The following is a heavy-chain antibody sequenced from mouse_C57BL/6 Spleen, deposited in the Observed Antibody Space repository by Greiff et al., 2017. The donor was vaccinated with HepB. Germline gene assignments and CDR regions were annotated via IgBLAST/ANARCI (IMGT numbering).Heavy chain of an antibody. CDR2: IDPNSGGT. Sequence: QVQLQQPGAELVKPGASVKLSCKASGYTFTSYWMHWVKQRPGRGLEWIGRIDPNSGGTKYNEKFKSKATLTVDKPSSTAYMQLSSLTSEDSAIYYCARRAVTNFFFDYWGQGTTLTVSS. CDR1: GYTFTSYW. CDR3: ARRAVTNFFFDY. V-gene: IGHV1-72*01. J-gene: IGHJ2*01. D-gene: IGHD2-1*01.